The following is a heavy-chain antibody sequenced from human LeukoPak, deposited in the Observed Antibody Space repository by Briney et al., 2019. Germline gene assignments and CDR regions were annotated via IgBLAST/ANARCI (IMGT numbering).Heavy chain of an antibody. V-gene: IGHV4-31*02. J-gene: IGHJ3*02. D-gene: IGHD1-1*01. CDR1: GGSISSGAHY. CDR2: IYYTGNT. Sequence: SETLSLTCTVSGGSISSGAHYWSWIRQHPGKGLEWIGYIYYTGNTYYNPSLKSRVTMSVDTSKNQFSLNLRSVPVPDTAIYYCARGGTGLREAPYIWGQGTGVAVS. CDR3: ARGGTGLREAPYI.